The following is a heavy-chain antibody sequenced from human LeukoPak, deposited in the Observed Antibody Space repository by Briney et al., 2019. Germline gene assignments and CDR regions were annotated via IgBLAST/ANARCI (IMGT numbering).Heavy chain of an antibody. V-gene: IGHV3-30*03. Sequence: VRSLRLSCAASGFTFSSYGTHWVRQAPGKGLEWVAVISYDGSNKYYADSVKGRFTISRDNSKNTLYLQMNSLRAEDTAVYYCATSGYSTGWVLGYWGQGTLVTVSS. CDR1: GFTFSSYG. CDR2: ISYDGSNK. J-gene: IGHJ4*02. D-gene: IGHD6-19*01. CDR3: ATSGYSTGWVLGY.